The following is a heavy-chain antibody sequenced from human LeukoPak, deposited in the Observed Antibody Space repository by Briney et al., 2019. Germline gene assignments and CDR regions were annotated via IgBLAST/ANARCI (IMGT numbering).Heavy chain of an antibody. V-gene: IGHV3-30*04. CDR2: ISYDGSNK. J-gene: IGHJ4*02. CDR3: ARDDREYGSARRGYFDY. CDR1: GFTFSSYA. Sequence: SGGSLRLSCAASGFTFSSYAMHWVRQAPGKGLEWVAVISYDGSNKYYADSVKGRFTISRDNSKNTLYLQMNSLRAEDTAVYHSARDDREYGSARRGYFDYWGQGTLVTVSS. D-gene: IGHD3-10*01.